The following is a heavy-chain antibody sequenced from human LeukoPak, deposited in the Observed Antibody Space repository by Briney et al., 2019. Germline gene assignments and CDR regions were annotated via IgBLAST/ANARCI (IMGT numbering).Heavy chain of an antibody. J-gene: IGHJ6*03. D-gene: IGHD3-10*01. CDR3: TNSKFGEFRNYYYMDV. V-gene: IGHV1-2*02. CDR2: INPNSGGT. Sequence: GASVKVSCKASGYTFTGYYMHWVRQAPGQGLEWMGWINPNSGGTNYAQKFQGRVTMTRDTSNSTDYMELSRLRSDDTAVYYSTNSKFGEFRNYYYMDVWGKGTTVTVSS. CDR1: GYTFTGYY.